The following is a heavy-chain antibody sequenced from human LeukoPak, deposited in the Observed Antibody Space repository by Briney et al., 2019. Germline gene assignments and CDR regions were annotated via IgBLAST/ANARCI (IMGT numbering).Heavy chain of an antibody. CDR1: GGSISSGDDY. J-gene: IGHJ5*02. CDR3: ARPYYYDSRIDP. D-gene: IGHD3-22*01. Sequence: SETLSLTCTVSGGSISSGDDYWSWIRQPPGKGLEWIAYMYYSGSTYYNPSLKSRVTMSADTSKNQLSLKLSSVTAADTAVYYCARPYYYDSRIDPWGQGILVPVSS. V-gene: IGHV4-30-4*01. CDR2: MYYSGST.